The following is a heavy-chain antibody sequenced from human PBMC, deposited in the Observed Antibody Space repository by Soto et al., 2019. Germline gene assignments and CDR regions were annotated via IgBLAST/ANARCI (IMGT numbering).Heavy chain of an antibody. V-gene: IGHV4-31*03. Sequence: TSETLSLTCTVSGGSISSGGYYWSWIRQHPGKGLEWIGYIYYSGSTYYNPSLKSRVIISVDTSKNQFSLKLSSVTAADTAVYYCASVRGGYYYAMDVWGQGTTVTVSS. CDR1: GGSISSGGYY. CDR2: IYYSGST. J-gene: IGHJ6*02. CDR3: ASVRGGYYYAMDV. D-gene: IGHD3-10*02.